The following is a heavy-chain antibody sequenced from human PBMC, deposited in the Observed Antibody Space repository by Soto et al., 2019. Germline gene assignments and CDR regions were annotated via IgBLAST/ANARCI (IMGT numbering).Heavy chain of an antibody. J-gene: IGHJ6*04. CDR3: VGALTYEVPYYYYGMDV. CDR2: IKQGGNEK. Sequence: PGGSLRLSCEASGFMFSTYLMSWVRQAPGKGLEWVANIKQGGNEKFYVDSVKGRFTISRDNAKKSLFLQMNSLRPEDTAVYYCVGALTYEVPYYYYGMDVWGKGTTVTVSS. V-gene: IGHV3-7*01. D-gene: IGHD3-16*01. CDR1: GFMFSTYL.